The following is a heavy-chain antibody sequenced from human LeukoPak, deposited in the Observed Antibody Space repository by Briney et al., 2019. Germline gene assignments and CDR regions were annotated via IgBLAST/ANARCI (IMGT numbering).Heavy chain of an antibody. V-gene: IGHV1-2*02. D-gene: IGHD5-12*01. CDR2: IRPKSGET. CDR3: ARDYSGYPKLWGFDY. CDR1: GYTFTDHY. J-gene: IGHJ4*01. Sequence: GASVKLSCKASGYTFTDHYLHWVRQAPGQGLEWVGWIRPKSGETHYAQKFQGRVTMTRDTSIRTAYLELSGVRSDDTAVYYCARDYSGYPKLWGFDYWGHGTLFPVSS.